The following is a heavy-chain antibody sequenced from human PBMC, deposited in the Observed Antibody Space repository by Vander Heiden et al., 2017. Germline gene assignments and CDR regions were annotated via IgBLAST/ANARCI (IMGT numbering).Heavy chain of an antibody. CDR2: VDTAGDT. V-gene: IGHV3-13*01. D-gene: IGHD7-27*01. CDR1: GFSFSNYD. CDR3: ARVRWGSYES. J-gene: IGHJ5*02. Sequence: EVQLVESGGGLVQPGGSLRLYCAASGFSFSNYDMHWVRQVTGKGLEWVSAVDTAGDTVYPASVKGRFTISREDATNALYLQMNSLRAGDTAVYYCARVRWGSYESWGQGTLVTVSS.